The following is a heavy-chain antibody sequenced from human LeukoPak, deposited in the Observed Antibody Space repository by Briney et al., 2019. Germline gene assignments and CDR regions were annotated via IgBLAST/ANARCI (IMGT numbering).Heavy chain of an antibody. D-gene: IGHD3-10*01. Sequence: PGGSLRLSCAASGFTFSSYSMNWVRQAPGKGLEWVSSISSSSYIYYADSVKGRFTISRDNAKNSLYLQMNSLRAEDTAVYYCARDRSGSISPPDFDYWGQGTLVTVSS. J-gene: IGHJ4*02. V-gene: IGHV3-21*01. CDR2: ISSSSYI. CDR1: GFTFSSYS. CDR3: ARDRSGSISPPDFDY.